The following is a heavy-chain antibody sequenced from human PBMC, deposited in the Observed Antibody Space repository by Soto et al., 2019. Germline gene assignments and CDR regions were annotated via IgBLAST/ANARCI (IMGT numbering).Heavy chain of an antibody. J-gene: IGHJ4*02. V-gene: IGHV4-59*01. D-gene: IGHD5-12*01. CDR2: IYYSGTT. CDR3: ARRHSGYDTNAAFDY. Sequence: SETLSLTCSVSGDSITSYYWSWVRQPPGKGLEWIGYIYYSGTTNYNPSLKSRVTISLDTSKNQFSLKLISVTAADTAVYYCARRHSGYDTNAAFDYWGQGILVPVSS. CDR1: GDSITSYY.